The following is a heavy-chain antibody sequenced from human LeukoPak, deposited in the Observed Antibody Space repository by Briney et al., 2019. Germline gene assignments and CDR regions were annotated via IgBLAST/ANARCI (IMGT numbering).Heavy chain of an antibody. V-gene: IGHV1-69*01. CDR3: ARDIVSPSTYCSSTSCATTGLNAFDI. D-gene: IGHD2-2*01. CDR2: IIPIFGTA. Sequence: SVKVSCKASGGTFSSYAISWVRQAPGQGLEWMGGIIPIFGTANYARKFQGRVTITADESTSTAYMELSSLRSEDTAVYYCARDIVSPSTYCSSTSCATTGLNAFDIWGQGTMVTVSS. CDR1: GGTFSSYA. J-gene: IGHJ3*02.